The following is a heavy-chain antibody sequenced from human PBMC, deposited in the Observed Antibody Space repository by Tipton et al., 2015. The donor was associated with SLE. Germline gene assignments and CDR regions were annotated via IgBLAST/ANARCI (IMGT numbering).Heavy chain of an antibody. CDR3: AREVPGWHGGAY. CDR2: MYHNGVT. CDR1: GSSITSDFY. V-gene: IGHV4-38-2*02. D-gene: IGHD6-19*01. J-gene: IGHJ4*02. Sequence: TLSLTCTVSGSSITSDFYWGWVRQPPGKGLEWIGSMYHNGVTYYNPSLKSRVSMSVNTSKNQFSLKLNSVTAADTAVYYCAREVPGWHGGAYWGQGTLVPVSS.